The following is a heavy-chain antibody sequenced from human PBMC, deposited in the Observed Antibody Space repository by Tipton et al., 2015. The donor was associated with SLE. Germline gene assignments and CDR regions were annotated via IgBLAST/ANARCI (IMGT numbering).Heavy chain of an antibody. V-gene: IGHV4-31*03. CDR3: ARLRISGVLTGSYEYGMDV. J-gene: IGHJ6*02. CDR1: GGSISSGGYY. D-gene: IGHD3-3*01. Sequence: TLSLTCTVSGGSISSGGYYWSWIRQHPGKGLEWIGYIYYSGSTYYNPSLKSRVTISVDTSKNQFSLKMTSVTAADTAVYYCARLRISGVLTGSYEYGMDVWGQGTAVTVSS. CDR2: IYYSGST.